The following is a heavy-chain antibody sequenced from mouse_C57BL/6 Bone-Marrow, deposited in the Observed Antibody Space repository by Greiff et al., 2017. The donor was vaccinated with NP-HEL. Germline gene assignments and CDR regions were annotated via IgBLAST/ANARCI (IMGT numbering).Heavy chain of an antibody. Sequence: EVQGVESGGGLVQPGGSLSLSCAASGFTFTDYYMSWVRQPPGKALEWLGFIRNKANGYTTEYSASVKGRFTISRDNSQSNLYLQRNALRAEDSATYYCARWNTVVASMDYWGQGTSVTVSS. V-gene: IGHV7-3*01. CDR3: ARWNTVVASMDY. CDR1: GFTFTDYY. D-gene: IGHD1-1*01. CDR2: IRNKANGYTT. J-gene: IGHJ4*01.